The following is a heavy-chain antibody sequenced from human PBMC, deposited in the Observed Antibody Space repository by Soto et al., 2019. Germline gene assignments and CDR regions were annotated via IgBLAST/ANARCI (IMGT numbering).Heavy chain of an antibody. J-gene: IGHJ4*02. D-gene: IGHD6-19*01. Sequence: GESLKISCKGSGYSFTISGYSFFSYWIAWVRQMPGKGLEWMGIIYPGDSDTRYSPSFQGQVTISVDKSISTAYLQWSSLKTSDTAMYYCARANSAWSFDYWGQGTLVTVSS. CDR3: ARANSAWSFDY. CDR2: IYPGDSDT. V-gene: IGHV5-51*01. CDR1: GYSFTISGYSFFSYW.